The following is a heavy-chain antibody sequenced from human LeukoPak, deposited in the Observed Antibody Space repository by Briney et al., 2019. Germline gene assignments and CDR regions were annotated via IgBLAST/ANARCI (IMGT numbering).Heavy chain of an antibody. CDR2: INHSGST. CDR1: GGSFSGYY. CDR3: ARGDSDIVVVVAAAPTFDP. J-gene: IGHJ5*02. D-gene: IGHD2-15*01. V-gene: IGHV4-34*01. Sequence: PSETLSLTCAVYGGSFSGYYWSWIRQPPGKGLEWIGEINHSGSTNYNPSLKSRVTISVDTSKNQFSLKLSSVTAADTAVYYCARGDSDIVVVVAAAPTFDPWGQGTLVTVSS.